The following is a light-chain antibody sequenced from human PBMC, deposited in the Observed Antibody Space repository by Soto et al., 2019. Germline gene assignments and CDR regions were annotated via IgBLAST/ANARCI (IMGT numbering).Light chain of an antibody. Sequence: DIQMTQSPSTLSASVGARVPTTCRASQSISSWLAWYQQKPGKAPKLLIYQASSLQSGVPSRFSGSGSETEFTLTISSLLPDDFATYFCQQYKSYFRTFGQGTKVDI. CDR2: QAS. CDR1: QSISSW. V-gene: IGKV1-5*03. J-gene: IGKJ1*01. CDR3: QQYKSYFRT.